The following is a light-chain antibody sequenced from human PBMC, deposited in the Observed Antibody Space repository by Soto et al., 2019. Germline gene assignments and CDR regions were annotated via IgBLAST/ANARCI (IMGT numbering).Light chain of an antibody. J-gene: IGLJ2*01. CDR3: GTWDSSLSAVV. V-gene: IGLV1-51*01. CDR2: DNN. CDR1: SSNIGNNY. Sequence: QSVLTQPPSVSAATGQKVTISCSGSSSNIGNNYVSWYQQLPGTAPKLLIYDNNNRPSGIPDRFSGSKSGTSATLGITGLQTGDEADYYCGTWDSSLSAVVFGGGTKLTVL.